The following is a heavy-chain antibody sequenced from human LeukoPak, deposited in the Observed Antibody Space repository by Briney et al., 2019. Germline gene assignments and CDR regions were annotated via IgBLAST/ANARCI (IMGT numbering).Heavy chain of an antibody. Sequence: SETLSLTCTVSGGSVSSGSYYWSWIRQPPGKGLEWIGYIYYSGSTNYNPSLKSRVTISVDTSKNQFSLKLSSVTAADTAVYYCARGGYYDSSGYYPLNYWGQGTLVTVSS. CDR2: IYYSGST. D-gene: IGHD3-22*01. CDR3: ARGGYYDSSGYYPLNY. V-gene: IGHV4-61*01. CDR1: GGSVSSGSYY. J-gene: IGHJ4*02.